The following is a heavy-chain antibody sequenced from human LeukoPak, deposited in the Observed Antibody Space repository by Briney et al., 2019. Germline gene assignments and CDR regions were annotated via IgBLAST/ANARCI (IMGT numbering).Heavy chain of an antibody. Sequence: GASVKVSCKASGYIFTSYDINWVRQATGQGLEWMGWMNPNSGNTGHAQKFQGRVTMTRNTSISTAYMELSSLRSEDTAVYYCARDFRHCSSTSCYSDWGQGTLVTVSS. CDR3: ARDFRHCSSTSCYSD. CDR1: GYIFTSYD. CDR2: MNPNSGNT. D-gene: IGHD2-2*02. J-gene: IGHJ4*02. V-gene: IGHV1-8*01.